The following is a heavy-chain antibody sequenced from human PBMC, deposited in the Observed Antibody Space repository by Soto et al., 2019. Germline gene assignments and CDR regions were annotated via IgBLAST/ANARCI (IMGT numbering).Heavy chain of an antibody. V-gene: IGHV1-24*01. CDR1: GYTLTELS. D-gene: IGHD3-22*01. CDR3: ATGGGSDSSGCPHYFDC. Sequence: ASVKVSCKVSGYTLTELSMHWVRQAPGKGLEWMGGFDPEDGETIYAQKFQGRVTMTEDTSTDTAYTELSSLRSEDTAVYYCATGGGSDSSGCPHYFDCSGKGTLVSVSS. CDR2: FDPEDGET. J-gene: IGHJ4*02.